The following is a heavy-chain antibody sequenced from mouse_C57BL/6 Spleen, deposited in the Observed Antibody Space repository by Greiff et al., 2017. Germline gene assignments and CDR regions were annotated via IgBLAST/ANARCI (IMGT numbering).Heavy chain of an antibody. CDR1: GFNIKDDY. Sequence: VQLQQSGAELVRPGASVKLSCTASGFNIKDDYMHWVKQRPEQGLEWIGWLDTENGDTEYASKFQGKATITADTSSNTAYLQLSSLTCEDTAVNYCTTYYCCSCDDYWGQGATRTVSS. V-gene: IGHV14-4*01. CDR3: TTYYCCSCDDY. J-gene: IGHJ2*01. CDR2: LDTENGDT. D-gene: IGHD1-1*01.